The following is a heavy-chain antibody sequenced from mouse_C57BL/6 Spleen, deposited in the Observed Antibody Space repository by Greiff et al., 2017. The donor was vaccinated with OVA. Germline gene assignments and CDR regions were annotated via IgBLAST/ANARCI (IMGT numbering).Heavy chain of an antibody. J-gene: IGHJ4*01. V-gene: IGHV5-9-1*02. CDR2: ISSGGDYI. Sequence: EVQRVESGEGLVKPGGSLKLSCAASGFTFSSYAMSWVRQTPEKRLEWVAYISSGGDYIYYADTVKGRVTISRDNARNTLYLQMSSLKSEDTAMYYCTRVQPYYAMDYWGQGTSVTVSS. D-gene: IGHD3-1*01. CDR3: TRVQPYYAMDY. CDR1: GFTFSSYA.